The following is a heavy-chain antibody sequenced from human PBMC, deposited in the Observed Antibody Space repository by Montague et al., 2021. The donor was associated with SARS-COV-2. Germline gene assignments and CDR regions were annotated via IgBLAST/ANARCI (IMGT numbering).Heavy chain of an antibody. CDR1: GFSFSDYA. CDR3: ARSQYHYDSDGYSDAFNV. V-gene: IGHV3-64*02. D-gene: IGHD3-22*01. Sequence: SLRLSCAASGFSFSDYAMHWVRQAPGKRLEYVSTVNDHGGTAYYADSVKGRFTISRDNARNMLYLQMGSLRTEDMAVYYCARSQYHYDSDGYSDAFNVWGQGTLVTVSS. CDR2: VNDHGGTA. J-gene: IGHJ3*01.